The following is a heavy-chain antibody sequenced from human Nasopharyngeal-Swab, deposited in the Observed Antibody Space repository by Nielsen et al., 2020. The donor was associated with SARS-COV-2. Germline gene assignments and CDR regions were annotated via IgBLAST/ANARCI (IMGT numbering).Heavy chain of an antibody. CDR3: ARGTRTVFDP. CDR2: IYHSGRS. CDR1: GGSTSGYY. V-gene: IGHV4-59*12. Sequence: SETLSLTCTVSGGSTSGYYWSWTRKPPGKGLEWIGYIYHSGRSNYNPSLKRRVTISVDTSKNQFSLKLSSVTAADTAVYYCARGTRTVFDPWGQGTLVTVSS. J-gene: IGHJ5*02. D-gene: IGHD4-17*01.